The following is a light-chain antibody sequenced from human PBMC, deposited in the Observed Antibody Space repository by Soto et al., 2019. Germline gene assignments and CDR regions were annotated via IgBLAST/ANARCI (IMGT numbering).Light chain of an antibody. J-gene: IGLJ1*01. CDR1: SSTIGAGYD. CDR3: QSYDSSLSRYV. Sequence: QSALTQPPSVSGAPGQRVTISCTGSSSTIGAGYDVHWYQQLPGTAPKLLIYADTNRPSGVPDRFSGSKSGTSASLAITGLQAEDEADYYCQSYDSSLSRYVFGTGTKLTVL. CDR2: ADT. V-gene: IGLV1-40*01.